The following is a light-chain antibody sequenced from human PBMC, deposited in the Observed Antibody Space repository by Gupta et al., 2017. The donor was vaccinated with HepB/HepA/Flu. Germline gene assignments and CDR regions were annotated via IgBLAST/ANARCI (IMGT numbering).Light chain of an antibody. J-gene: IGLJ2*01. CDR2: DVS. CDR1: SSDVGGYNY. Sequence: QAALTPPASASGSPGPANTLSCTGTSSDVGGYNYVSWYQQHPGKAPKLMIYDVSNRPSGVSNRFSGSKSGNTASLTISGLQAEDEADYYCSSYTSSSTQVFGGGTKLTVL. CDR3: SSYTSSSTQV. V-gene: IGLV2-14*03.